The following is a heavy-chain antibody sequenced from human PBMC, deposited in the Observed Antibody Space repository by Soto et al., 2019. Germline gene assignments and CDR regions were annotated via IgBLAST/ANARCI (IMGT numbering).Heavy chain of an antibody. J-gene: IGHJ4*02. CDR2: IWYDGNNK. CDR3: ARGLHSLFDY. Sequence: PGGSLRLSCAASGFTFSNYGMHWVRQAPGKGLEWVAVIWYDGNNKYYADSVKGRFTISRDNSNNTLYVQMTSLRAEDTAVYYCARGLHSLFDYWGQGTMVTAPS. V-gene: IGHV3-33*01. CDR1: GFTFSNYG. D-gene: IGHD2-21*01.